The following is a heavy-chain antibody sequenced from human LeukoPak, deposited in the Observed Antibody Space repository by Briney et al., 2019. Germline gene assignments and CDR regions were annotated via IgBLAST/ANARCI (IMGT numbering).Heavy chain of an antibody. Sequence: GGSLRLSCAASEFTSSSYYMSWVRQAPGKGLEWVANIKEDGSQKYYVDSVKGRFTISRYNAKNSLYLQMNSLRAEDTAVYYCARVHRGSCCYFDYLGQGTLVTVSS. CDR2: IKEDGSQK. J-gene: IGHJ4*02. CDR1: EFTSSSYY. V-gene: IGHV3-7*01. CDR3: ARVHRGSCCYFDY. D-gene: IGHD6-25*01.